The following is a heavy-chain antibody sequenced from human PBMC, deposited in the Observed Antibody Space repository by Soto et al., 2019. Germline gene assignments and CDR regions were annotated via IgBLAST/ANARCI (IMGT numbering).Heavy chain of an antibody. J-gene: IGHJ4*02. Sequence: QVQLVQSGAEVKKPGASVKVSCKASGYTFTSYDLNCVRQATGQGLEWMGWMNPNSGNTGYAQKFQGRVTMNRNTSIRTAYMELSSLSSEDTAGYYCAREYSSGWSKDWGQGTLVTVSS. V-gene: IGHV1-8*01. CDR3: AREYSSGWSKD. CDR2: MNPNSGNT. D-gene: IGHD6-19*01. CDR1: GYTFTSYD.